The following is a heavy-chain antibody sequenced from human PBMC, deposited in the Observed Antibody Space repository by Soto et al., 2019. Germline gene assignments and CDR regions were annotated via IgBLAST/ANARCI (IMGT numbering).Heavy chain of an antibody. CDR1: GFTFSSHV. J-gene: IGHJ5*02. CDR2: ASARNTNT. CDR3: ARDVSSHGPRGYSSGWYGWFDT. D-gene: IGHD6-19*01. Sequence: EVQLLESGGGLVQPGGSLRLSCAASGFTFSSHVMSWVRQAPGKGLEWVSAASARNTNTYYADSVRGRFTISRDNSKSTVYLQLDTLRVEDTAVYHCARDVSSHGPRGYSSGWYGWFDTWGQGTLVVVSS. V-gene: IGHV3-23*01.